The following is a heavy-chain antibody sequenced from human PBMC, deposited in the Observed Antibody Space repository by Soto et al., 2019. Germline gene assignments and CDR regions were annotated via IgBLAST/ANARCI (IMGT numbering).Heavy chain of an antibody. D-gene: IGHD6-13*01. V-gene: IGHV5-10-1*01. Sequence: GASLKISCKGSGYSFTSYWISWVRQMPGKGLEWMGRIDPSDSYTNYSPSFQGHVTISADKSISTAYLQWSSLKASDTAMYYCASGYSSSWFYYYYGMDVWGQGTTVTVSS. J-gene: IGHJ6*02. CDR3: ASGYSSSWFYYYYGMDV. CDR2: IDPSDSYT. CDR1: GYSFTSYW.